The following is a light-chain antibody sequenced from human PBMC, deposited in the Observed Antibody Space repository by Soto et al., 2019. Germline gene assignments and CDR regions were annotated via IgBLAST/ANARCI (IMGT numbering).Light chain of an antibody. CDR1: QSVSSSY. CDR3: QQSYSTPPT. Sequence: EIVLTQSPGTLSLSPGERATLSRRASQSVSSSYLAWYQQKPGQAPRLLIYGASSRATGIPDRFSGSGSGTDFTLTISGLQPEDFAAYYCQQSYSTPPTFGQGTKVDIK. CDR2: GAS. J-gene: IGKJ1*01. V-gene: IGKV3-20*01.